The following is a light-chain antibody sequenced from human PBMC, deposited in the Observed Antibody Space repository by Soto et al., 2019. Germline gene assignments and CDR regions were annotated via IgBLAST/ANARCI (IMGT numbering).Light chain of an antibody. CDR2: DAS. V-gene: IGKV3-15*01. CDR1: QSVSSN. J-gene: IGKJ1*01. CDR3: QQYNNWPTWT. Sequence: EIVMTQSPVTLSVSPGERATLSCRASQSVSSNLAWYQQKPGQAPRLLIYDASTRATGIPARFSGSGSGTEVTLTISSLQSEDFAVYYCQQYNNWPTWTFGQGTKVEIK.